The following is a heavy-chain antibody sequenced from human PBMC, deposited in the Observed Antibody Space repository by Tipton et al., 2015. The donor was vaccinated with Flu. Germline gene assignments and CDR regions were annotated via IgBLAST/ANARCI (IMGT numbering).Heavy chain of an antibody. J-gene: IGHJ5*02. Sequence: SLRLSCAVSGFSFTGYWMHWVRQAPGRGLEWVARIRGDGGSTSYADFVKGRFTISRDNAKRTLYLQMSGLSVEDTAVYYCTRDLYGSGGDWFDPWGQGTLVTVSS. CDR1: GFSFTGYW. D-gene: IGHD3-10*01. CDR2: IRGDGGST. CDR3: TRDLYGSGGDWFDP. V-gene: IGHV3-74*01.